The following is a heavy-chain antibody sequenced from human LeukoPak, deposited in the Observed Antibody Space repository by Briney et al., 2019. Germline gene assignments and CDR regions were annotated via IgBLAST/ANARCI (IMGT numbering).Heavy chain of an antibody. V-gene: IGHV5-51*01. CDR3: ARRYSGSYRFDY. J-gene: IGHJ4*02. D-gene: IGHD1-26*01. Sequence: GESLKISCEGSGXSFTSYCIGWVRQMPGKGLEWMGIIYPDDSDTRYSPSFQGQVTISADKSISTAYLQWSSLKTSDTAMYYCARRYSGSYRFDYWGQGTLVTVSS. CDR1: GXSFTSYC. CDR2: IYPDDSDT.